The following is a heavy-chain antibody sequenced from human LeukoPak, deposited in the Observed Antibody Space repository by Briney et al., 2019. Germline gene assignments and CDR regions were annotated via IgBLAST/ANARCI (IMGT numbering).Heavy chain of an antibody. CDR1: GYTFTSYA. CDR2: INAGNGNT. D-gene: IGHD6-13*01. Sequence: AASVKVSCKASGYTFTSYAMHWVRQAPGQGLEWMGWINAGNGNTKYSQKFQGRVTITRDTSASTAYMELSSLRSEDTAVYYCARSVRAAARDLDYWGQGTLVTVSS. CDR3: ARSVRAAARDLDY. J-gene: IGHJ4*02. V-gene: IGHV1-3*01.